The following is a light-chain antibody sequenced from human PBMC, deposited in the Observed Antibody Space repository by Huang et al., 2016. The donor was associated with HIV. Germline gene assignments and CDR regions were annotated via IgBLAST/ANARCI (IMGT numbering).Light chain of an antibody. J-gene: IGKJ3*01. Sequence: EVLLTQSPATLSVSPGERATLSCRASQSVSTNLDWYQQKPGQAPRLLIYGASTRATCVPARFSVSGSGTEFTLTISSLQSEDSAVYYCQQYNSWPPLFTFGPGTKVDIK. CDR3: QQYNSWPPLFT. CDR2: GAS. V-gene: IGKV3-15*01. CDR1: QSVSTN.